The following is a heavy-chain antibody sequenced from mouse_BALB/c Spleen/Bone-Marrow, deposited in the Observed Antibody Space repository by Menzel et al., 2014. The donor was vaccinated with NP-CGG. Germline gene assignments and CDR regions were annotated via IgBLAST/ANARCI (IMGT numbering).Heavy chain of an antibody. CDR3: ARVGFSFDY. D-gene: IGHD3-1*01. V-gene: IGHV1-80*01. J-gene: IGHJ2*01. Sequence: VQLQQSGAELVRPGSSVKISCKASGYAFRTYWMNWVKQRPGQGLEWIGQIYPGDGDTNYNGKFKGKATLTADRSSSTASMQLSSLTSEDSAVYFCARVGFSFDYWGQGTTLTVSS. CDR1: GYAFRTYW. CDR2: IYPGDGDT.